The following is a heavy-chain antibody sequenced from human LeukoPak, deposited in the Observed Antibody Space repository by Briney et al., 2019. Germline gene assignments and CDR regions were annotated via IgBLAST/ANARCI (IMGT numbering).Heavy chain of an antibody. CDR1: GFTFSSYA. CDR2: ISSSSSYI. V-gene: IGHV3-23*01. D-gene: IGHD4-23*01. Sequence: PGGSLRLSCAASGFTFSSYAMGWVRQAPGKGLEWVSSISSSSSYIYYADSVKGRFTISRDNSKNTLYLQMNSLRAEDTAVYYCAKEVVTHKFDYWGQGTLVTVSS. CDR3: AKEVVTHKFDY. J-gene: IGHJ4*02.